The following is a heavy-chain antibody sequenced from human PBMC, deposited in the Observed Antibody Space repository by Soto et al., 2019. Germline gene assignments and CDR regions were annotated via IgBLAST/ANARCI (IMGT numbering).Heavy chain of an antibody. CDR2: IYQNGDT. CDR1: GGPFSSGGYY. Sequence: QVQLQESGPGLVKPSQTLSLTRTVSGGPFSSGGYYWSWIRQEPGKGLEWIGYIYQNGDTSYNPSLKSRVTISADTSKTQFSLKLSSVTAADTAVYYCARGDSTVSSVFDYWGQGMLVTVSS. J-gene: IGHJ4*02. V-gene: IGHV4-31*03. CDR3: ARGDSTVSSVFDY. D-gene: IGHD4-17*01.